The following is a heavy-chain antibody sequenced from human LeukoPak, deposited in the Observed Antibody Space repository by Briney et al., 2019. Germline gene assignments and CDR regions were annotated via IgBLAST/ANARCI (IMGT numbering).Heavy chain of an antibody. V-gene: IGHV3-43*02. D-gene: IGHD5-18*01. CDR3: AKLEGYSYPDRYYYYYMDV. J-gene: IGHJ6*03. CDR1: GFTFDGYA. CDR2: ISGDGGST. Sequence: GGSLRLSCAASGFTFDGYAMHWVRQAPGKGLEWVSLISGDGGSTYYADSVKGRFTISRDNSKNSLYLQMNSLRTEDTALYYCAKLEGYSYPDRYYYYYMDVWGKGTTVTVSS.